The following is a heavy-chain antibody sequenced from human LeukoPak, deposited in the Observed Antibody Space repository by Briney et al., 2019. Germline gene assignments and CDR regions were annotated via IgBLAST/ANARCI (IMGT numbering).Heavy chain of an antibody. D-gene: IGHD4-17*01. CDR1: GYTFTGYY. CDR2: INPNSGGT. Sequence: GASVKVSCKASGYTFTGYYMHWVRQAPGQGLEWMGWINPNSGGTNYAQKFQGRVTMTRDTSISTAYMELSRLRSDDTAVYYCARDLMTTLTTFNYYYYGMDVWGQGTTVTVSS. CDR3: ARDLMTTLTTFNYYYYGMDV. J-gene: IGHJ6*02. V-gene: IGHV1-2*02.